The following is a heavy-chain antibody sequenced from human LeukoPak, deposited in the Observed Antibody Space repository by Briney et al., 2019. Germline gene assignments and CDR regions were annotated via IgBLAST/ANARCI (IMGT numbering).Heavy chain of an antibody. V-gene: IGHV4-34*01. J-gene: IGHJ5*02. D-gene: IGHD6-13*01. CDR2: INHSGST. Sequence: PSETLSLTCAVYGGSFSGYYWSWIRQPPGKGLEWIGEINHSGSTNYNPSLKSRVTISVDTSKNQLSLKLSSVTAADTAVYYCARGIKAAAGTNNWFDPWGQGTLVTVSS. CDR3: ARGIKAAAGTNNWFDP. CDR1: GGSFSGYY.